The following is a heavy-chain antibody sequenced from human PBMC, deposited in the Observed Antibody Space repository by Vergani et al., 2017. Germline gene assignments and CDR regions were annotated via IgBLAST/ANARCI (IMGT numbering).Heavy chain of an antibody. J-gene: IGHJ6*02. V-gene: IGHV4-61*02. D-gene: IGHD3-9*01. CDR1: GGSISSGSYY. CDR3: ARADILTGYYLDV. Sequence: QVQLQESGPGLVKPSQTLSLTCTVSGGSISSGSYYWSWIRQPAGKGLEWIGRIYTSGSTNYNPSLKSRVTISVDTSKNQFSLELSSVTAADTAVYYCARADILTGYYLDVWGQGTTVTVSS. CDR2: IYTSGST.